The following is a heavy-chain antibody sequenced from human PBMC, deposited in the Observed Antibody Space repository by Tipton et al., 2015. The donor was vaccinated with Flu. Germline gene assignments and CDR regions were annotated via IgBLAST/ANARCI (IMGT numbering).Heavy chain of an antibody. J-gene: IGHJ6*02. V-gene: IGHV1-2*06. CDR1: GYTFTYYY. CDR3: ARGRTQQWLVGGYYGLDV. Sequence: QLVQSGAEVKKPGAPVKVSCEASGYTFTYYYIQWVRQAPGQGLEWMGRINPDSGGTNYAQKFQGRVTMTRDTSISTAYMELSRLRSDATAVYYCARGRTQQWLVGGYYGLDVWGQGTTVTVFS. D-gene: IGHD5-18*01. CDR2: INPDSGGT.